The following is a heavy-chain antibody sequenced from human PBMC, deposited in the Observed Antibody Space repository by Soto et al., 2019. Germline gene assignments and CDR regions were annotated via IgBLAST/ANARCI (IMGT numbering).Heavy chain of an antibody. D-gene: IGHD3-10*01. CDR3: ARQSISMVRVNYYGMDV. CDR2: IYYSGST. V-gene: IGHV4-39*01. J-gene: IGHJ6*02. Sequence: SETLSLTCTVSGGSISSSSYYWGWIRQPPGKGLEWIGSIYYSGSTYYNPSLKSRVTISVDTSKNQFSLKLSSVTAADTAVYYCARQSISMVRVNYYGMDVWGQGTTVTVAS. CDR1: GGSISSSSYY.